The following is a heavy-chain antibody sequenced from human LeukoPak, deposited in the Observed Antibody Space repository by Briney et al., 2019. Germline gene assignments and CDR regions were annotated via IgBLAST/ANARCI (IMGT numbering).Heavy chain of an antibody. CDR3: VRGSGWYFL. J-gene: IGHJ4*02. D-gene: IGHD6-19*01. CDR1: GGSISSYY. CDR2: IYYSGST. V-gene: IGHV4-59*01. Sequence: PSETPSLTCTVSGGSISSYYWSWIRQPPGEGLEWVGYIYYSGSTNYNPSLKSRVTISVDTSKNQFSLKLSSVTAADTAVYYCVRGSGWYFLWGQGTLVTVSS.